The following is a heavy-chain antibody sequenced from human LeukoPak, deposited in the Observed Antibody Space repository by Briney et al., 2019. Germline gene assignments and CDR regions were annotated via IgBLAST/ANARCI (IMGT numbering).Heavy chain of an antibody. D-gene: IGHD1-26*01. CDR1: GGSFSGYY. Sequence: KPSETLSLTCAVYGGSFSGYYWSWIRQPPGKGLEWIGEINHSGSTNYNPSLKSRVTISVDTSKNQFSLKLSSVTAADTAVYYCARLHGLWVQWDSSHMDVWGKGTTVTVSS. J-gene: IGHJ6*04. CDR2: INHSGST. V-gene: IGHV4-34*01. CDR3: ARLHGLWVQWDSSHMDV.